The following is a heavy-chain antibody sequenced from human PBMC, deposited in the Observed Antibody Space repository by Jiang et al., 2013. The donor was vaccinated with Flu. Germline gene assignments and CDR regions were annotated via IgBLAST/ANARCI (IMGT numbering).Heavy chain of an antibody. J-gene: IGHJ6*02. Sequence: VQLLESGGGLVQPGGSLRLSCAASGFTFNRYAMSWVRQAPGKGLEWVSVMSGSGSTTYYADSVKGRFTISRDNSKNTLYLQINSLRAEDTAVYYCAKDYYYGSGRIDGDGMDVWGQGTTVTVSS. CDR1: GFTFNRYA. CDR3: AKDYYYGSGRIDGDGMDV. D-gene: IGHD3-10*01. CDR2: MSGSGSTT. V-gene: IGHV3-23*01.